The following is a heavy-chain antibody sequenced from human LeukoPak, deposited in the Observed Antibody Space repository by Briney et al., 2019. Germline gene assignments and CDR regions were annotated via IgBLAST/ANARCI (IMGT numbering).Heavy chain of an antibody. CDR2: ISGSGGST. CDR1: GFTFSSCA. J-gene: IGHJ6*02. D-gene: IGHD5-18*01. Sequence: PGGSLRLSCAASGFTFSSCAISWVRRAPGKGLEWVSTISGSGGSTYYADSLKGRFTISRDNAKNTLYLQMNSLRAEDTAVYYCARDAVDTANAVWGQGTTVTVSS. CDR3: ARDAVDTANAV. V-gene: IGHV3-23*01.